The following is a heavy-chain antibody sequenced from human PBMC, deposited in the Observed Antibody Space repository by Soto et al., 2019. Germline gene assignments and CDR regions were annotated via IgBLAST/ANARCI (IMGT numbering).Heavy chain of an antibody. D-gene: IGHD2-2*01. CDR2: INPSDGST. Sequence: ASVKVSCKTSGYTFTNYYMHWVRQAPGQGLEWVGIINPSDGSTSHAQKFQGRVTMTRDTSSSTVYMELSSLRSDDTAVYYCARTLLCSKSRFDPWGQGTLVTVSS. J-gene: IGHJ5*02. CDR3: ARTLLCSKSRFDP. V-gene: IGHV1-46*01. CDR1: GYTFTNYY.